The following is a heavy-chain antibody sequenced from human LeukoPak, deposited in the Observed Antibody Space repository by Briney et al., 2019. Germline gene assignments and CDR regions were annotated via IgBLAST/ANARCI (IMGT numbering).Heavy chain of an antibody. J-gene: IGHJ3*02. CDR2: IYYSGST. Sequence: SETLSLTCTVSDDSISSSSYCWGWVRQPPGKGLEWIGDIYYSGSTYYSPSIKSRVTISVDMSKNQFSLRLTSVTATDTAMYYCARRSTAWQAFDIWGQGTMVTVSS. V-gene: IGHV4-39*01. D-gene: IGHD2-21*02. CDR3: ARRSTAWQAFDI. CDR1: DDSISSSSYC.